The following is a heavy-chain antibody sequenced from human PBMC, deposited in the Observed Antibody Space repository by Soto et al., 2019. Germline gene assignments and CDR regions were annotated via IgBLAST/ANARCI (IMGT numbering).Heavy chain of an antibody. CDR2: ISVGAGST. J-gene: IGHJ3*02. CDR1: GFPFSSYA. V-gene: IGHV3-23*01. D-gene: IGHD3-22*01. CDR3: VRDGDDNRPPDAYDI. Sequence: EVQLLESGGDLVQPGGSLRLSCAASGFPFSSYAMTWVRQAPGKGLEWVSTISVGAGSTYYAGSVKGRFTITRDNSKSTLDRQVKGVRGGEAGMYYCVRDGDDNRPPDAYDIWGQGTMVTV.